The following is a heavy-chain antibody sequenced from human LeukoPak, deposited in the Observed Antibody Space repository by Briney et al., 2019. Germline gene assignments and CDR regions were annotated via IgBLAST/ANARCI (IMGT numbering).Heavy chain of an antibody. CDR3: ARDRGSYYHFDY. Sequence: PSGTLSLTCTVSGGSISSGGYYWSWIRQPPGKGLEWIGYIYHSGSTNYNPSLKSRVTISVDTSKNQFSLKLSSVTAADTAVYYCARDRGSYYHFDYWGQGTLVTVSS. V-gene: IGHV4-30-2*01. D-gene: IGHD1-26*01. CDR2: IYHSGST. CDR1: GGSISSGGYY. J-gene: IGHJ4*02.